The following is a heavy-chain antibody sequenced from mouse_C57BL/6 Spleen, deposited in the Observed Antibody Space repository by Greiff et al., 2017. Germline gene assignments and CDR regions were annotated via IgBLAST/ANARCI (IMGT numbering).Heavy chain of an antibody. CDR1: GYSITSGYY. CDR3: ARDLPYYGSSYDYFDY. D-gene: IGHD1-1*01. Sequence: DVKLQESGPGLVKPSQSLSLTCSVTGYSITSGYYWNWIRQFPGNKLEWMGYISYDGSNNYNPSLKNRISITRDTSKNQFFLKLNSVTTEDTATYYCARDLPYYGSSYDYFDYWGQGTTLTVSS. CDR2: ISYDGSN. V-gene: IGHV3-6*01. J-gene: IGHJ2*01.